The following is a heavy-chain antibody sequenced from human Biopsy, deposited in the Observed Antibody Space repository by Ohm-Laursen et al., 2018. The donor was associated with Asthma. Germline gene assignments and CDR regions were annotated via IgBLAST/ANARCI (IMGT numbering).Heavy chain of an antibody. V-gene: IGHV4-59*07. D-gene: IGHD2-21*02. Sequence: SDTLSLTCTVSGGSINNFYWSWIRQPPGKGLESIGHVYYSGSTNYNPSLKSRVTISIDASKNQFSLKLTSVTAADTAVYYCARGVDRVTGHLDHFDSWGQGTLVTVSS. CDR3: ARGVDRVTGHLDHFDS. CDR1: GGSINNFY. J-gene: IGHJ4*02. CDR2: VYYSGST.